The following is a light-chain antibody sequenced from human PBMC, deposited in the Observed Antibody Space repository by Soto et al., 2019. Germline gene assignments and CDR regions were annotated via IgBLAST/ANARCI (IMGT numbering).Light chain of an antibody. J-gene: IGKJ4*01. CDR1: QSISSW. CDR3: QQYKTSPLT. Sequence: DIQMTQSPSTLSASVGDRVTITCRASQSISSWLAWYQQKPGKAPKLLISAASTLQRGVPSRFSGTGSGTDFTLTISSLQPDDFATYYCQQYKTSPLTFGGGTK. CDR2: AAS. V-gene: IGKV1-5*01.